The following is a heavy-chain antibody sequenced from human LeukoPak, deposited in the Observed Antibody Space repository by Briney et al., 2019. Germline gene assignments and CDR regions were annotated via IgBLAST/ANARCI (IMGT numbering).Heavy chain of an antibody. CDR2: ISSSGSTI. CDR3: ARDRQYQLLYYYYGMDV. Sequence: TGGSLRLSCAASGFTFSDYYMSWIRQAPGKGLEWASYISSSGSTIYYADSVKGRFTISRDNAKNSLYLQLNSLRAEDTAVYYCARDRQYQLLYYYYGMDVWGQGTTVTVSS. J-gene: IGHJ6*02. CDR1: GFTFSDYY. V-gene: IGHV3-11*01. D-gene: IGHD2-2*01.